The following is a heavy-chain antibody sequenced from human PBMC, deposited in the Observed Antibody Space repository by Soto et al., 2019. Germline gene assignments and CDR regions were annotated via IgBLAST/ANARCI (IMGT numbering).Heavy chain of an antibody. CDR3: GRGGSWAKVDS. Sequence: AAVKVSCKASGVTLKNSALSWVRQAPGQGLEWMGGIIPVFGPALYAQKFQGRVTITADESTSTAFLDVSSLRSEDTAVYYCGRGGSWAKVDSWGPGTLVTVYS. CDR2: IIPVFGPA. J-gene: IGHJ4*02. CDR1: GVTLKNSA. V-gene: IGHV1-69*13. D-gene: IGHD6-13*01.